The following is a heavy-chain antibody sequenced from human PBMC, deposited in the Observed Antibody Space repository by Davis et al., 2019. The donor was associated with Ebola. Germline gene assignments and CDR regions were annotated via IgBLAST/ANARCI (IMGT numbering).Heavy chain of an antibody. CDR2: IYFNGKT. J-gene: IGHJ5*02. Sequence: SETLSLTCTVSGASITNDGYYWTWIRQHPGKGLEWIGYIYFNGKTYYNLSLESRVIMSVDRSKSQFSLKLSSVTAADTAIYYCAGDLTANDNCFDLWGQGTLVTVSS. D-gene: IGHD3-9*01. V-gene: IGHV4-31*03. CDR1: GASITNDGYY. CDR3: AGDLTANDNCFDL.